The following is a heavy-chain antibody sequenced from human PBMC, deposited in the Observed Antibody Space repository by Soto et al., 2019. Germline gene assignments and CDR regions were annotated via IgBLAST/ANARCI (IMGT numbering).Heavy chain of an antibody. CDR2: IGTAGDT. Sequence: EVQLVESGGCLVQPGGSLRLSCAASGFTFSRYDMHWVRQATGKGLEWVSAIGTAGDTYYPGSVKGRFTLSRENAKNSLYLQMNSLRAGDTAVYYCARGITMVRGVIIDYFDYCGQGTLVTVSS. CDR3: ARGITMVRGVIIDYFDY. J-gene: IGHJ4*02. D-gene: IGHD3-10*01. V-gene: IGHV3-13*01. CDR1: GFTFSRYD.